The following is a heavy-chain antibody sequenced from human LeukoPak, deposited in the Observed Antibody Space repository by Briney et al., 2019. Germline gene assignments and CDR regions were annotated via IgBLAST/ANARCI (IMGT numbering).Heavy chain of an antibody. CDR3: ARDPTVTNFHDAFDI. CDR1: GFTFTNAW. D-gene: IGHD4-17*01. CDR2: IKQDGSQK. V-gene: IGHV3-7*05. Sequence: PGGSLRLSCAASGFTFTNAWMSWVRQAPGKGLEWVATIKQDGSQKEYVDSVKGRFTISRDNAKNSLYLQMNSLRPEDTAVYYCARDPTVTNFHDAFDIWGQGTMVTVSS. J-gene: IGHJ3*02.